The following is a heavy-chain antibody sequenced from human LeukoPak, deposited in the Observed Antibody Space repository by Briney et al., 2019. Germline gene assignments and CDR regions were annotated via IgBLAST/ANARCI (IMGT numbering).Heavy chain of an antibody. V-gene: IGHV3-23*01. D-gene: IGHD2-21*01. CDR1: GFTFSSYG. J-gene: IGHJ4*02. CDR2: ISGGGGST. CDR3: AKAPVTTCRGAYCYPFDY. Sequence: GGSLRLSCAASGFTFSSYGMSWVRQAPGKGLEWVSVISGGGGSTYYADSVKGRFTISRDSSKNTLFLQMNRLRPEDAAVYYCAKAPVTTCRGAYCYPFDYWGQGTLVTVSS.